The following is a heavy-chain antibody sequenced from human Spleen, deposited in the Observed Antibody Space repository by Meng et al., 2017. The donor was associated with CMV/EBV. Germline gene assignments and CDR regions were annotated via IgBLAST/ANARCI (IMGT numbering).Heavy chain of an antibody. D-gene: IGHD3-3*01. CDR1: RSYA. V-gene: IGHV3-23*01. CDR2: MSGSGAST. Sequence: RSYAMSWVRSAQGKGLEWVSGMSGSGASTNYADSVKGRFSISRDNSKNTLYLQMNSLRAEDTAVYYCAKEGKGYDFWSGYFEYYFDSWGQGTLVTVSS. CDR3: AKEGKGYDFWSGYFEYYFDS. J-gene: IGHJ4*02.